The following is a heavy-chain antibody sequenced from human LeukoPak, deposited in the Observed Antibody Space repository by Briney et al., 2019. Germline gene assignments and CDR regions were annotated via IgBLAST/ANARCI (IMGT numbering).Heavy chain of an antibody. CDR3: ARVDWLFPYYFDY. V-gene: IGHV3-30*03. CDR1: GFTFSSYG. Sequence: GGSLRLSCAASGFTFSSYGMHWVRQAPGKGLEWVAVISYDGSNKYYADSVKGRFTISRDNSKNMLYLQMNSLRAEDTAVYYCARVDWLFPYYFDYWGQGTLVTVSS. D-gene: IGHD3-9*01. J-gene: IGHJ4*02. CDR2: ISYDGSNK.